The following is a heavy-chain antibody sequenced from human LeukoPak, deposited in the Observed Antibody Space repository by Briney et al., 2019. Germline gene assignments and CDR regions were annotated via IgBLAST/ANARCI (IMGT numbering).Heavy chain of an antibody. CDR2: INPSGGST. CDR3: ARGVDGITMVRGVAPSFFNYYMDV. Sequence: ASVKVSCKASGYSITSYYMHWVRQAPGEGLEWMGIINPSGGSTSYAQKFQGRVTMTRDMSTSTVYMELSSLRSEDTAVYHCARGVDGITMVRGVAPSFFNYYMDVWGKGTTVTVSS. J-gene: IGHJ6*03. V-gene: IGHV1-46*01. CDR1: GYSITSYY. D-gene: IGHD3-10*01.